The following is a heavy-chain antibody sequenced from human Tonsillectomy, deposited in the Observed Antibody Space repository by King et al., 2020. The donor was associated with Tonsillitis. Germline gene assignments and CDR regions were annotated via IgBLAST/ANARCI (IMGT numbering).Heavy chain of an antibody. CDR1: GFSLSSYT. J-gene: IGHJ3*02. Sequence: QLVQSGGGLVKPGESLRLSCAASGFSLSSYTMNWVRQAPGKGLEWLASISSSSTYIFYADSLEGRFTISRDNAKNSLYLQMNSLSADDTAVYYCARDGGQWELRVFDSWGQGTMVSASS. V-gene: IGHV3-21*01. CDR3: ARDGGQWELRVFDS. CDR2: ISSSSTYI. D-gene: IGHD4-23*01.